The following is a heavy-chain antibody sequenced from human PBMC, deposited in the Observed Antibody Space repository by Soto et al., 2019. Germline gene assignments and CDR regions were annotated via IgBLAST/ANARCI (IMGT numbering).Heavy chain of an antibody. D-gene: IGHD6-19*01. V-gene: IGHV3-23*01. J-gene: IGHJ4*02. CDR3: ARRSSGWYFDY. CDR1: GFTFSSYA. Sequence: EVQLLESGGGLVQPGGSLRLSCAASGFTFSSYAMSWVRQAPGKGLEWVSVISGSGGSTYYADSVKGRFTISRDNSKSSLYLQMNSLRAEDTAVYYWARRSSGWYFDYWGQGTLVTVSS. CDR2: ISGSGGST.